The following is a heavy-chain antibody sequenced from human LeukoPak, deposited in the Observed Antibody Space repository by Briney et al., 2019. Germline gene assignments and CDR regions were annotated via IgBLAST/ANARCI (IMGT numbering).Heavy chain of an antibody. D-gene: IGHD3-22*01. V-gene: IGHV4-39*07. J-gene: IGHJ5*02. Sequence: IPSETLSLTCTVSGGSISSSSYYWGWIRQPPGKGLEWIGSIYYSGSTNYNPSLKSRVTISVDTSKNQFSLKLSSVTAADTAVYYCAGCYYYDSSGYLFDPWGQGTLVTVSS. CDR1: GGSISSSSYY. CDR3: AGCYYYDSSGYLFDP. CDR2: IYYSGST.